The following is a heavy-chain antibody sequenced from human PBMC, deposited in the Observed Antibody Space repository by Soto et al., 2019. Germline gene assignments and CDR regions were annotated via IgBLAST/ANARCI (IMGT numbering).Heavy chain of an antibody. CDR1: GGSISSSSYY. D-gene: IGHD3-22*01. V-gene: IGHV4-39*01. CDR3: ARSKRRYYYDSIGYFDY. J-gene: IGHJ4*02. Sequence: SETLSLTCTVSGGSISSSSYYWGWIRRPPGKGLEWIGSIYYSGSTYYNPSLKSRVTISVDTSKNQFSLKLSSLTAAATAVYYCARSKRRYYYDSIGYFDYWGQGTLVTVSS. CDR2: IYYSGST.